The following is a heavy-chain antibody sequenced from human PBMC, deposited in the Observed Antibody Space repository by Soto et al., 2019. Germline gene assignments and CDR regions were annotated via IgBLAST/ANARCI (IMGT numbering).Heavy chain of an antibody. V-gene: IGHV4-30-2*01. CDR2: IYHSGST. Sequence: NPSETLSLTCAVSGGSISSGGYSWSWIRQPPGKGLEWIGYIYHSGSTYYNPSLKSRVTISVDRSKNQSSLKLSSVTAADTAVYYCARSKVGYCSGGSCYPGWFDPWGQGTLVTVSS. CDR3: ARSKVGYCSGGSCYPGWFDP. J-gene: IGHJ5*02. CDR1: GGSISSGGYS. D-gene: IGHD2-15*01.